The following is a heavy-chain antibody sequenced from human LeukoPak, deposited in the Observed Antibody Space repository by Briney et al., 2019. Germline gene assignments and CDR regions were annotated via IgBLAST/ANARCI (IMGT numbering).Heavy chain of an antibody. D-gene: IGHD4-11*01. CDR1: GFTFSGYA. V-gene: IGHV3-23*01. Sequence: GGSLRLSCAASGFTFSGYAMSWVRQAPGKGLEWVSAISVSGTSTYYADSVKGRFTISRDNSKNTMYLQMNSLGAEDTAVYYCAKVFSAATTGREGFYFDDWGLGTLVTVSS. J-gene: IGHJ4*02. CDR2: ISVSGTST. CDR3: AKVFSAATTGREGFYFDD.